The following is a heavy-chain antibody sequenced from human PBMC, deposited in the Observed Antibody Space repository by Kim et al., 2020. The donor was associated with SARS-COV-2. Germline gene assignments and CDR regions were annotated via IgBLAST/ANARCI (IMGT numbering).Heavy chain of an antibody. J-gene: IGHJ4*02. Sequence: FQGRVTMTRNTSISTAYMELSSLRSEDTAVYYCARVPYDYIWGSYRNFDYWGQGTLVTVSS. V-gene: IGHV1-8*01. CDR3: ARVPYDYIWGSYRNFDY. D-gene: IGHD3-16*02.